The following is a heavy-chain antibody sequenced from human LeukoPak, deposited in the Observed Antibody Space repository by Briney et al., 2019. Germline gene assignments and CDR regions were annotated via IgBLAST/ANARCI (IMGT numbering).Heavy chain of an antibody. V-gene: IGHV1-8*03. CDR1: GYTFTSYD. CDR3: ARDLTPTYSYGYTAWWYFDL. D-gene: IGHD5-18*01. J-gene: IGHJ2*01. CDR2: MNPNSGNT. Sequence: ASVKVSCKASGYTFTSYDINWVRQATGQGLEWMGWMNPNSGNTGYAQKFQGRVTITRNTSISTAYMELSSLRSEDTAVYYCARDLTPTYSYGYTAWWYFDLWGRGTLVTVSS.